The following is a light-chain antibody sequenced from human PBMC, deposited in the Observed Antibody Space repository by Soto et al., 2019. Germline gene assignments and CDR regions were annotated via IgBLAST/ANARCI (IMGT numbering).Light chain of an antibody. CDR3: QQRKNWHPVT. CDR1: QNIDIY. J-gene: IGKJ5*01. CDR2: DGS. V-gene: IGKV3-11*01. Sequence: ETVLTQSPATLSLSPGEKATLSCRASQNIDIYLAWFQQKPGQAPRLLIYDGSNRATGIPARFSGSGSGTDFTLTISSLEPEGFAVYYCQQRKNWHPVTFGQGKRLDIK.